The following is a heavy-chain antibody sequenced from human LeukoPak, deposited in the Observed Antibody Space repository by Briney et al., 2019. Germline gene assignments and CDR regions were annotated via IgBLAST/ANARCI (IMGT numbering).Heavy chain of an antibody. D-gene: IGHD6-19*01. CDR1: GYSFTSNW. J-gene: IGHJ4*02. CDR2: IYPGDSET. CDR3: ARFSGSGWSIYYFDY. V-gene: IGHV5-51*01. Sequence: GESLKISCKASGYSFTSNWIGWVRQMPGKGLEWMGIIYPGDSETRYSPSFQGQVTISADKSISTAYLQWSSLKASDTAMYYCARFSGSGWSIYYFDYWGQGTLATVSS.